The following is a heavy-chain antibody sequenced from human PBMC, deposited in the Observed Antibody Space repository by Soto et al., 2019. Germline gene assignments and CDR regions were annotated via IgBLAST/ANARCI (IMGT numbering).Heavy chain of an antibody. CDR3: ARGGDYEGFDY. Sequence: QVQLQESGPGLVKPSQTLSLTCTVSGGSISSGGYYWSWIRQHPGKGLEWIGNIYYSGYTYYNPSLKSRVTISVATSKNQFSLKLSSVTAADTAVYYCARGGDYEGFDYWGQGTLVTVSS. CDR2: IYYSGYT. J-gene: IGHJ4*02. CDR1: GGSISSGGYY. V-gene: IGHV4-31*03. D-gene: IGHD4-17*01.